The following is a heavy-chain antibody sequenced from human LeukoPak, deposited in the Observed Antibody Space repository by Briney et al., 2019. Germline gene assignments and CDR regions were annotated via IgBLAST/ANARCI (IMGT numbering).Heavy chain of an antibody. J-gene: IGHJ1*01. D-gene: IGHD3-10*01. V-gene: IGHV4-59*01. CDR2: INYSGRT. CDR3: ARVRRWFILI. Sequence: SETLSLTCTVSGGFISSYYWSWIRQSPGKGLEWIGYINYSGRTEYNPSLKSRVTISVDTSKNQFFLRLTSVTAVDTAVYYCARVRRWFILIWGQGTLVTVSS. CDR1: GGFISSYY.